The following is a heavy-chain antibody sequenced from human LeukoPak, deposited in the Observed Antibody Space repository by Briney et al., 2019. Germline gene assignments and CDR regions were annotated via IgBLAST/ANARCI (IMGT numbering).Heavy chain of an antibody. CDR3: ATGGVKSRDCGGDCYFEGI. CDR1: GVSITNYY. D-gene: IGHD2-21*01. CDR2: VHYNGVT. Sequence: KPSETLSLTCTVSGVSITNYYWSWTRQSPGKGLEWIGYVHYNGVTRNNPSLNSRVTISLDTANNQFSLKLSSVTAADTAVYYCATGGVKSRDCGGDCYFEGIWGQGTMVTVSS. J-gene: IGHJ3*02. V-gene: IGHV4-59*01.